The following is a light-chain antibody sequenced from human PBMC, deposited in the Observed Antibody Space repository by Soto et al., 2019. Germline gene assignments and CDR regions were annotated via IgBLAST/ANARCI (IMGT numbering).Light chain of an antibody. CDR2: SNN. Sequence: QSVLTQPPSASGTPGQRVTISCSGSSSNIGSNTVNWYQQLPGTAPKLLIYSNNQRPSGVPDRFSGSKSGTSASLAISGLQSEYEADYYCAAWDDSLNGLWVFGGGTKVTVL. CDR1: SSNIGSNT. J-gene: IGLJ3*02. V-gene: IGLV1-44*01. CDR3: AAWDDSLNGLWV.